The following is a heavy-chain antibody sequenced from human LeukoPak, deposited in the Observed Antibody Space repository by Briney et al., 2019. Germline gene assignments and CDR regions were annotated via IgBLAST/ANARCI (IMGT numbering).Heavy chain of an antibody. CDR3: ARVTGYQLLAGYFYYMDV. CDR1: GFTFSDYY. D-gene: IGHD2-2*01. CDR2: INSDGSST. V-gene: IGHV3-74*01. Sequence: PGGSLRLSCAASGFTFSDYYMSWIRQAPGKGLVWVSRINSDGSSTTYADSVRGRFTISRDNAKNTLYLQMNSLRAEDTAVYYCARVTGYQLLAGYFYYMDVWGKGTTVTVSS. J-gene: IGHJ6*03.